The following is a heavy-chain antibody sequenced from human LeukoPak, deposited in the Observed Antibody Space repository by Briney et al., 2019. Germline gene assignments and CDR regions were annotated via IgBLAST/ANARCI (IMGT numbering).Heavy chain of an antibody. D-gene: IGHD6-13*01. V-gene: IGHV5-51*06. Sequence: GESLKISCKGSGYSFSSYWIAWVRQMPGKGLEWMGIIYPGDSDTRYSPSFQGQVTISTDKSISAAYLQWSSLKASDTAMYYCATVASSSWYYDYWGQGTLVTVSS. CDR2: IYPGDSDT. CDR1: GYSFSSYW. CDR3: ATVASSSWYYDY. J-gene: IGHJ4*02.